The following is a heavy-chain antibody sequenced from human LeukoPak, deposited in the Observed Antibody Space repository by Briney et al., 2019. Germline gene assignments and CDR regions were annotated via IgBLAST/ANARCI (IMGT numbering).Heavy chain of an antibody. Sequence: GGSLRLSCATSGFTFSTYGIHWVRQAPGKGLEWVEAIWPDGSYKYYADSVKGRFTISRDNSKNTVYLQMNTLRDEDTAVYYCARAVAPVDYWGQGTLVTVSS. CDR3: ARAVAPVDY. CDR1: GFTFSTYG. V-gene: IGHV3-33*01. J-gene: IGHJ4*02. CDR2: IWPDGSYK.